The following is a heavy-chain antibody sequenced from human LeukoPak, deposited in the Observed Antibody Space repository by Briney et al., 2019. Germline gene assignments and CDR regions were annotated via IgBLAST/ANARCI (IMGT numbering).Heavy chain of an antibody. Sequence: PSETLSLTCTVSGDFISSSSYYWGWIRQPPGKGLEWIGTIYYSGNTYYNPSLKSRVTISVDTSYNEFSLKLTSVTAADTAVYYCARRRTRQPFDHWGQGTLVTVSS. CDR3: ARRRTRQPFDH. CDR1: GDFISSSSYY. J-gene: IGHJ4*02. V-gene: IGHV4-39*07. D-gene: IGHD3/OR15-3a*01. CDR2: IYYSGNT.